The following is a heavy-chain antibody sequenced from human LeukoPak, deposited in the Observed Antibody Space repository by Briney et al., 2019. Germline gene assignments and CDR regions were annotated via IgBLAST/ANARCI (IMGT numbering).Heavy chain of an antibody. CDR1: GFTFSSYA. Sequence: GGSLRLSCAASGFTFSSYAMSWVRQAPGKGLEWVSAISGSGGSTYYADSVKGRFTISRDNSKNTLYLQMNSLRAEDTAVYYCAKDRNDEYYYDSSGYEYWGQGTLVTVSS. CDR3: AKDRNDEYYYDSSGYEY. D-gene: IGHD3-22*01. J-gene: IGHJ4*02. CDR2: ISGSGGST. V-gene: IGHV3-23*01.